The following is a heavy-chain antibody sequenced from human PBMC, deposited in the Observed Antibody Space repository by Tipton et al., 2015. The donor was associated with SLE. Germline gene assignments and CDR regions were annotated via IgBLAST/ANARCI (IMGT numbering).Heavy chain of an antibody. Sequence: SRRLSCAASGFIVSSSYMSWVRQAPGKGLDWVSVIYGGGNTFYADSVKGRFTISRDNSKNTPSLQMNSLRLEDTAVYYCARAPPNDILTGSGMDVWGQGTTVTVSS. CDR2: IYGGGNT. CDR3: ARAPPNDILTGSGMDV. J-gene: IGHJ6*02. V-gene: IGHV3-53*05. CDR1: GFIVSSSY. D-gene: IGHD3-9*01.